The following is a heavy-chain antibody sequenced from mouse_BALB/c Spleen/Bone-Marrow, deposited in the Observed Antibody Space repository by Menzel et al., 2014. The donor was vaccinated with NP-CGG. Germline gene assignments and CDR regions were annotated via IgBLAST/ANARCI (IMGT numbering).Heavy chain of an antibody. D-gene: IGHD2-3*01. Sequence: GSELVRPGASVKLSCKASGYTFTSYWMHWVKQGPGQGLEWIGNIYPGTGSTNYDEKFKSKATLTVDTSSRAAYMQLSSLTSEDSAVYYCARWLLLDHWGQGTTLTVSS. CDR3: ARWLLLDH. CDR2: IYPGTGST. V-gene: IGHV1S22*01. CDR1: GYTFTSYW. J-gene: IGHJ2*01.